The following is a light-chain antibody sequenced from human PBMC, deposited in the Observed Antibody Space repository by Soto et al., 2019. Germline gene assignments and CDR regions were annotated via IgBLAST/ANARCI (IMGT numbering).Light chain of an antibody. CDR2: GA. Sequence: EIVLTQSPGTLSLSPGERATLSCRASLSVRSSYLAWYQQRPGQPPRLLMDGATRATGIPDRFSGSGSGTDFTLTISSLEPEDFAVYYCQQYGSAPFTFGGGTKV. CDR1: LSVRSSY. CDR3: QQYGSAPFT. J-gene: IGKJ4*01. V-gene: IGKV3-20*01.